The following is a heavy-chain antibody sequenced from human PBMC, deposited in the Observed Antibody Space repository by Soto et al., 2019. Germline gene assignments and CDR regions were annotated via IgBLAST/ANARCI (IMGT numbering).Heavy chain of an antibody. Sequence: QVQLQQWGAGLLKPSETLSLTCAVYGGSFSGYYWTWIRQPPGTGLEWIGEINHSGSTNYNPSLMSRVTISGDTSKNQFSLKLTSVTAADTAVYYCARDKITGLFDYWGQGTLVTVSS. CDR3: ARDKITGLFDY. CDR2: INHSGST. V-gene: IGHV4-34*01. J-gene: IGHJ4*02. CDR1: GGSFSGYY. D-gene: IGHD2-8*02.